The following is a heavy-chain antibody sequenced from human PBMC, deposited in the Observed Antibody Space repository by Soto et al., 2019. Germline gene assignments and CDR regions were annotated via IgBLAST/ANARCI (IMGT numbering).Heavy chain of an antibody. V-gene: IGHV5-10-1*01. D-gene: IGHD2-2*01. CDR2: IDPSDSYT. CDR3: ARLYCSSTTCDSWFDP. CDR1: GYTFTTFW. Sequence: GESLKISCKGSGYTFTTFWISWVRQMPGKGLEWMGRIDPSDSYTNYSPSFQGHVTISADKSISTAYLQWGSLKASDTAIYYCARLYCSSTTCDSWFDPWGQGTLVTVSS. J-gene: IGHJ5*02.